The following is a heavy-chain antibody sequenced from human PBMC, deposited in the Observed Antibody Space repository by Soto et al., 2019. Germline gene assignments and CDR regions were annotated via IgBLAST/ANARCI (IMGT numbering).Heavy chain of an antibody. Sequence: SETLSLTCTVSGGSISSYYRSWIRQPPGKGLEWIGYIYYSGGTNYNPSLKSRVTISVDTSKNQFSLKLSSVTAADTAVYHCARVVDTVPRTFDYWGQGTLVTVSS. V-gene: IGHV4-59*01. J-gene: IGHJ4*02. CDR2: IYYSGGT. D-gene: IGHD5-18*01. CDR1: GGSISSYY. CDR3: ARVVDTVPRTFDY.